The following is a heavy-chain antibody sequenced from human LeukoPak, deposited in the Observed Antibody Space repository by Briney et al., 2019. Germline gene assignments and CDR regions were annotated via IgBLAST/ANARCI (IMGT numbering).Heavy chain of an antibody. CDR3: ARDGAVAYCGGDCYPDAFDI. D-gene: IGHD2-21*01. CDR2: IRYDGSNK. V-gene: IGHV3-30*02. CDR1: GFTFSSYG. Sequence: GGSLRLSCAASGFTFSSYGMHWVRQAPGKGLEWVAFIRYDGSNKYYADSVKGRFTISRDNAKNSLYLQMNSLRAEDTAVYYCARDGAVAYCGGDCYPDAFDIWGQGTMVTVSS. J-gene: IGHJ3*02.